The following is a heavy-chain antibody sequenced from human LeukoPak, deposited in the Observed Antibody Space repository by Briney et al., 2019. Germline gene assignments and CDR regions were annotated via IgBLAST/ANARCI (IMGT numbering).Heavy chain of an antibody. D-gene: IGHD3-16*02. J-gene: IGHJ3*02. CDR3: ARHGSRGYDYVWGSYRSPDGDDAFDI. CDR1: GFTFSSYA. Sequence: GGSLRLSCAASGFTFSSYAMSWVRQAPGKGLEWVSTIGGNGGSTYYADSVKGRFTISRDNAKNSLYLQMNSLRAEDTAVYYCARHGSRGYDYVWGSYRSPDGDDAFDIWGQGTMVTVSS. CDR2: IGGNGGST. V-gene: IGHV3-23*01.